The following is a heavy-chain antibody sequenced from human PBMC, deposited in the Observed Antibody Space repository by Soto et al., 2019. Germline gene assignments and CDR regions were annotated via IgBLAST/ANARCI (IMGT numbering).Heavy chain of an antibody. Sequence: QVQLVESGGGVVQPGRSLRLSCAASGFTFSSYGMHWVRQAPGKGLEWVAVIWYDGSNKYLADSVKGRFTISRDNSKNTLYLQMNSLRAEDTAVYYCARGPWDTAIVTRDYYYGMDVWGQGTTDTVS. CDR2: IWYDGSNK. J-gene: IGHJ6*02. CDR3: ARGPWDTAIVTRDYYYGMDV. CDR1: GFTFSSYG. V-gene: IGHV3-33*01. D-gene: IGHD5-18*01.